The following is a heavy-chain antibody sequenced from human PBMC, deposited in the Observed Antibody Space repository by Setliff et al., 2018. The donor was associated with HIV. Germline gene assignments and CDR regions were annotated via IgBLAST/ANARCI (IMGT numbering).Heavy chain of an antibody. CDR2: IFYSGST. CDR3: ARGFLRSRRSWFDP. CDR1: GGSISSYY. J-gene: IGHJ5*02. V-gene: IGHV4-59*01. D-gene: IGHD4-17*01. Sequence: PSETLSLTCTVSGGSISSYYWSWIRQPPGKGLEWIGYIFYSGSTNYNPSLKSRFTISVDASKNKFSLRLSSVTAADTAVYYCARGFLRSRRSWFDPWGQGTLVTVSS.